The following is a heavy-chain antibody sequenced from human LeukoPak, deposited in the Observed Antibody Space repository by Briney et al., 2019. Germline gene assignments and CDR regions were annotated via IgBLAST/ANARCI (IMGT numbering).Heavy chain of an antibody. J-gene: IGHJ4*02. CDR3: ARDGATGTLDY. D-gene: IGHD1-1*01. CDR1: GFTFSSYG. V-gene: IGHV3-33*01. Sequence: GGSLRLSCAASGFTFSSYGMHWVRQAPGKGLEWVAVIWYDGSNKYYADSVKGRFTISRDNSKNTLYLQMNSLRAEDTAVYYCARDGATGTLDYRGQGTLVTVSS. CDR2: IWYDGSNK.